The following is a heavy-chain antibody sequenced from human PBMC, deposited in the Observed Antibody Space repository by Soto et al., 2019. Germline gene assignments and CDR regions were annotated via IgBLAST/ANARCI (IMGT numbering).Heavy chain of an antibody. D-gene: IGHD6-13*01. CDR2: INHSGST. CDR1: GGSFSGYY. V-gene: IGHV4-34*01. CDR3: ARGRIAAAGNFDY. Sequence: QVQLQQWGAGLLKPSETLSLTCAVYGGSFSGYYWSWIRQPPGKGLEWIGEINHSGSTNYNPSLKSRVTISVDTSKNQFSQKLSSVAAADTAVYYCARGRIAAAGNFDYWGQGTLVTVSS. J-gene: IGHJ4*02.